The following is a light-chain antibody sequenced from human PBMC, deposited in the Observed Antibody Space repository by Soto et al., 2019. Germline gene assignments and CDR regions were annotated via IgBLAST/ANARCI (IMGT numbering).Light chain of an antibody. CDR1: QSVSSTY. V-gene: IGKV3-15*01. J-gene: IGKJ5*01. CDR2: GAS. CDR3: QQYNKWPPIT. Sequence: EIVVTQSPGTLSLSPGERATLSCRASQSVSSTYLAWYQQKPGQAPRLLIYGASTRATGIPGRFSGSGSGTEFTLTISSLQSEDFAVYYCQQYNKWPPITFGQGTRLEIK.